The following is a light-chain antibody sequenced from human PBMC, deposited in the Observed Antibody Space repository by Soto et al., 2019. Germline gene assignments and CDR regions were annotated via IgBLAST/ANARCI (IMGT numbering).Light chain of an antibody. CDR1: TSDVGRYNY. V-gene: IGLV2-14*01. CDR2: DVS. Sequence: QSALTQPASVSGSPGQSITSSCNGTTSDVGRYNYVSWYQQHPGKAPKLIIYDVSNRPSGVSNRFSGSKSGNTASLTISGLQAKDEADYYCNSYTSSSTYVFGTGTKLTVL. CDR3: NSYTSSSTYV. J-gene: IGLJ1*01.